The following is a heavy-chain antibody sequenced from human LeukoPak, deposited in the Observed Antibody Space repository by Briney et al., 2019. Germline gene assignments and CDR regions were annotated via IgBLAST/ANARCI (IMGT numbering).Heavy chain of an antibody. Sequence: ASVKVSCKASGYTFTSYGISWVRQAPGQGLEWMGWISAYNGNTNYAQKLQGRVTMTTDTSTSTAYMELRSLRSDDTAVYYCARRIPCSSTSCYWVGAFDIWGQGTMGTVSS. V-gene: IGHV1-18*01. D-gene: IGHD2-2*01. CDR1: GYTFTSYG. CDR3: ARRIPCSSTSCYWVGAFDI. CDR2: ISAYNGNT. J-gene: IGHJ3*02.